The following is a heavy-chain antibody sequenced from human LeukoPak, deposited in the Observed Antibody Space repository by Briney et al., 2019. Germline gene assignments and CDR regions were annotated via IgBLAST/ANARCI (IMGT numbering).Heavy chain of an antibody. Sequence: GASVKVSCKASGGTFSSYAISWVRQAPGQGLEWMGGIIPIFGTANYAQKFQGRVTITADESTSTAYMELSSLRSEDTAVYYCARAHDSSGYYSLYFDYWGQGTLVTVSS. D-gene: IGHD3-22*01. J-gene: IGHJ4*02. CDR2: IIPIFGTA. CDR1: GGTFSSYA. V-gene: IGHV1-69*01. CDR3: ARAHDSSGYYSLYFDY.